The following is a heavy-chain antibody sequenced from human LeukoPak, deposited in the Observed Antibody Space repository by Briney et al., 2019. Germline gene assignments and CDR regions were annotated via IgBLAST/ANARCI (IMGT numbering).Heavy chain of an antibody. CDR3: ARALLRYFDWLCLGY. Sequence: ASVKVSCKAFGYTFTSYYMHWVRQAPGQGLEWMGIINPSGGSTSYAQKFQGRVTMTRDTSTSTVYMELSSLRSEDTAVYYCARALLRYFDWLCLGYWGQGTLVTVSS. J-gene: IGHJ4*02. D-gene: IGHD3-9*01. V-gene: IGHV1-46*03. CDR1: GYTFTSYY. CDR2: INPSGGST.